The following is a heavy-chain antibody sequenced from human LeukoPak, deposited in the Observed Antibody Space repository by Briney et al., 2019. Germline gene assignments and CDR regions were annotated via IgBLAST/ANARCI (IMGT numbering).Heavy chain of an antibody. CDR3: ARNTPYCSDGTCYRDYYHYGADV. D-gene: IGHD2-15*01. Sequence: GGSLRLSCAASGFTFSIYAMSWVRQAPGKGLEWIGRIRSNGYGATTEFAASVSGRFSISRDDSKSSVYLEVNNLKTEDTAVYYCARNTPYCSDGTCYRDYYHYGADVWGQGTTVIVSS. V-gene: IGHV3-49*04. J-gene: IGHJ6*02. CDR1: GFTFSIYA. CDR2: IRSNGYGATT.